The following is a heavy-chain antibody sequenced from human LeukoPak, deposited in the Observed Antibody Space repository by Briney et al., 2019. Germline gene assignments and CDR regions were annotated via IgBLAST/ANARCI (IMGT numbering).Heavy chain of an antibody. D-gene: IGHD1-7*01. CDR2: IWYDGSNK. CDR1: GFTFSSYG. CDR3: ARGRLNSYNRFDP. J-gene: IGHJ5*02. Sequence: GGSLRVSCAASGFTFSSYGMHWVRQAPGKGLEWVAVIWYDGSNKYYADSVKGRFTISRDNSKNTLYLQMNSLRAEDTAVYYCARGRLNSYNRFDPWGQGTLVTVSS. V-gene: IGHV3-33*01.